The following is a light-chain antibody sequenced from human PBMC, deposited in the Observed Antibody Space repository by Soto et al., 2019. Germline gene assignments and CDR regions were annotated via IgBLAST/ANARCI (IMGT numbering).Light chain of an antibody. CDR1: QSISSW. Sequence: DIQMTQSPSTLSASVGDRVTITCRASQSISSWLAWYQQKPGTAPKLLIYDASSLESGVPSRFSGSGSGTEFTLTISRLQPDDFATNYCQQYNSYKITFGQGTRLEIK. J-gene: IGKJ5*01. CDR3: QQYNSYKIT. CDR2: DAS. V-gene: IGKV1-5*01.